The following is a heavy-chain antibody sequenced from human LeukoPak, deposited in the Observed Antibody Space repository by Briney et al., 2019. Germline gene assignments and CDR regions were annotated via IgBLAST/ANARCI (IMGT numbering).Heavy chain of an antibody. V-gene: IGHV1-69*01. CDR2: IIPIFGTA. D-gene: IGHD2/OR15-2a*01. Sequence: SVKVSCKASGGTFSSYAISWVRQAPGQGLEWMGGIIPIFGTANYAQKFQGRVTITADESTSTAYMELSSLRSEDTAVYYCARVSIVLGSESGYLDYWGQGTLVTVSS. CDR1: GGTFSSYA. J-gene: IGHJ4*02. CDR3: ARVSIVLGSESGYLDY.